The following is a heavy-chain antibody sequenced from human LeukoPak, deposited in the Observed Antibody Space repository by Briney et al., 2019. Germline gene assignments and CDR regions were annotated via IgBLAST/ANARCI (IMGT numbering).Heavy chain of an antibody. CDR1: GGSSSSASYY. V-gene: IGHV4-39*07. D-gene: IGHD3-22*01. J-gene: IGHJ4*02. CDR2: IYYRGST. Sequence: SETLSLTCSVSGGSSSSASYYWGWIRQPPGKGLEWIGSIYYRGSTYYNPSLRSRITLSLDTSKSQFSLNLSSVTAADTAVYYCARTGDSSGYYRNAIDYWGQGTLVTVSS. CDR3: ARTGDSSGYYRNAIDY.